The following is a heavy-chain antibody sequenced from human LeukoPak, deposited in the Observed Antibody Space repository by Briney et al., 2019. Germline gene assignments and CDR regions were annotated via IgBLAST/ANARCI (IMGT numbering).Heavy chain of an antibody. V-gene: IGHV3-23*01. CDR2: ISGGGGST. CDR1: GFTFSSYA. CDR3: AKNLRGPYGDETIFDY. D-gene: IGHD4-17*01. J-gene: IGHJ4*02. Sequence: PGGSLRLSCAASGFTFSSYAMSWVRQAPGKGLEWVSAISGGGGSTYYADPVKGRFTISRDNSKNTLYLQMNSLRAEDTAVYYCAKNLRGPYGDETIFDYWGQGTLVTVSS.